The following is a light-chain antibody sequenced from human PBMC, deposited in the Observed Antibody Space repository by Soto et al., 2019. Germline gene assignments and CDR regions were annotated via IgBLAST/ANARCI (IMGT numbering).Light chain of an antibody. Sequence: DIPMTQSPSTLSASVGDRVTITCRASQSISSWLAWFQQKPGKAPKLLIYQASTLQSGVPSRFSGSGSGTEFTLTISSLQPDDFATYYCQQYNGYSETFGQGTKVEIK. CDR2: QAS. V-gene: IGKV1-5*03. J-gene: IGKJ1*01. CDR3: QQYNGYSET. CDR1: QSISSW.